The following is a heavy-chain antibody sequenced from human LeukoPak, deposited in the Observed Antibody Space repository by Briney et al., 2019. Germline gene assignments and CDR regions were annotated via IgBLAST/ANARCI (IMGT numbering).Heavy chain of an antibody. D-gene: IGHD2-15*01. J-gene: IGHJ4*02. V-gene: IGHV1-8*01. CDR3: ARECSGGSCYEDDY. Sequence: ASVKVSCKASGYTFTSYDINWVRQATGQGLELMGWMNPNSGNTGYAQKFQGRVTMTRNTSISTAYMELSSLRSEDTAVYYCARECSGGSCYEDDYWGQGTLVTVSS. CDR1: GYTFTSYD. CDR2: MNPNSGNT.